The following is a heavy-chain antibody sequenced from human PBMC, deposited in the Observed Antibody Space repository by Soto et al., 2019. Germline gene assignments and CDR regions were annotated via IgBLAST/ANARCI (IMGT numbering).Heavy chain of an antibody. CDR2: IRPDGSET. Sequence: EVQLVESGGTLVQPGGSLRLSCAASGFTFSAYCMNWVRQVPGKGLEWMATIRPDGSETMYVASVKGRFTISGDNAKNSVYLQMNCLRAKDTAVYYCSTSSGWASGSFWCQGNLVIVSS. CDR3: STSSGWASGSF. CDR1: GFTFSAYC. D-gene: IGHD3-9*01. V-gene: IGHV3-7*01. J-gene: IGHJ4*02.